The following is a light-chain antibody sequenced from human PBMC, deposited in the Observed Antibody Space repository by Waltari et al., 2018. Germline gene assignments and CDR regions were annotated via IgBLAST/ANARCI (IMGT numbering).Light chain of an antibody. CDR3: QQYYSTPRT. V-gene: IGKV4-1*01. Sequence: DILMTQSPDSLAVSLGERAPITCKSRQYVLYSSNTKNYLAWYQQKPGQPPKLLIYWASARESGVPDRFSGSGSGTDFTLTISSLQAEDVAVYYCQQYYSTPRTFGQGTKVEIK. CDR2: WAS. CDR1: QYVLYSSNTKNY. J-gene: IGKJ1*01.